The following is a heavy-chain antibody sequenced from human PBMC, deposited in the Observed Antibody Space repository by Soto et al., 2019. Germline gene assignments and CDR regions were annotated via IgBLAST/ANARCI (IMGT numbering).Heavy chain of an antibody. V-gene: IGHV4-59*01. CDR1: VASISGYY. J-gene: IGHJ6*02. CDR3: ARDLWGYCGTDCYPLDV. Sequence: TSETLSLTCTLSVASISGYYWSWSRQPPGKGLEWIGYMYNTGSTVYNPSFKSRVTISVDTSKNQFSLKLNSVTAADTAVYYCARDLWGYCGTDCYPLDVWGQGTTVTVS. D-gene: IGHD2-21*02. CDR2: MYNTGST.